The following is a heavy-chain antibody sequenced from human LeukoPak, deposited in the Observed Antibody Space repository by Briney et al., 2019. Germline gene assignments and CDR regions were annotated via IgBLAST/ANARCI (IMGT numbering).Heavy chain of an antibody. CDR2: IYYSGSI. D-gene: IGHD5-18*01. Sequence: PSETLSLTCTVSGGSISSYYWSWIRQPPGKGPEWIGYIYYSGSINYNPSLKSRVTISVDTSKNQFSLKLSSVTAADTAVYYCARSGYSYDYAFDIWGQGTMVTVSS. V-gene: IGHV4-59*01. CDR1: GGSISSYY. CDR3: ARSGYSYDYAFDI. J-gene: IGHJ3*02.